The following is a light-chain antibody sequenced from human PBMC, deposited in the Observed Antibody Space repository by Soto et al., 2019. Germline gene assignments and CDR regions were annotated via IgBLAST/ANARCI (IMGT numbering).Light chain of an antibody. J-gene: IGKJ4*01. CDR1: QSISRY. V-gene: IGKV1-9*01. CDR2: AAS. Sequence: DIQMTQSPSSLSASVGDRITITCRASQSISRYLNWYQHKPGKAPKLLINAASSLESGVPSRFSGSGSGTEFTLTITSLQPEDFAAYYCQQLYSYPLTFGGGTKVDTK. CDR3: QQLYSYPLT.